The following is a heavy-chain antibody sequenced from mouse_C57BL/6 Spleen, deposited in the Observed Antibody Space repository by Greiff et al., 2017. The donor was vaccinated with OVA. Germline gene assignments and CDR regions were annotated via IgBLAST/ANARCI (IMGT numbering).Heavy chain of an antibody. CDR3: ARSYDGGYYAMDY. D-gene: IGHD1-2*01. CDR2: INPSTGGT. V-gene: IGHV1-42*01. CDR1: GYSFTGYY. Sequence: VHVKQSGPELVKPGASVKISCKASGYSFTGYYMNWVKQSPEKSLEWIGEINPSTGGTTYNQKFKAKATLTVDKSSSTAYMQLKSLTSEDSAVYYCARSYDGGYYAMDYWGQGTSVTVSS. J-gene: IGHJ4*01.